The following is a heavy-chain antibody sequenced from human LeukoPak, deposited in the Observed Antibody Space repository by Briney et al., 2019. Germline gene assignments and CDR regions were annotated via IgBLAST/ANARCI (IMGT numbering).Heavy chain of an antibody. V-gene: IGHV4-30-2*01. CDR3: ARGRYYDSSGYSQGAFDI. CDR2: TYHSGST. D-gene: IGHD3-22*01. J-gene: IGHJ3*02. CDR1: GGSISSGGYS. Sequence: SETLSLTCAVSGGSISSGGYSWSWIRQPPGKGLEWIGYTYHSGSTYYNPSLKSRVTISVDRSKNQFSLKLSSVTAADTAVYYCARGRYYDSSGYSQGAFDIWGQGTMVTVSS.